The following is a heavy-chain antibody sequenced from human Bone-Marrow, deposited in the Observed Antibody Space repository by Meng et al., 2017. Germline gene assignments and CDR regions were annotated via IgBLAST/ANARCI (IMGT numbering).Heavy chain of an antibody. J-gene: IGHJ4*02. CDR3: ARDRRGYSGYGDY. V-gene: IGHV3-11*06. CDR2: ISSSSSYI. CDR1: GFTFSDYY. Sequence: GESLKISCAASGFTFSDYYMSWIRQAPGKGLEWVSSISSSSSYIYYADSVKGRFTISRDNAKNSLYLQMNSLRAEDTAVYYCARDRRGYSGYGDYWGQGTLVTVSS. D-gene: IGHD5-12*01.